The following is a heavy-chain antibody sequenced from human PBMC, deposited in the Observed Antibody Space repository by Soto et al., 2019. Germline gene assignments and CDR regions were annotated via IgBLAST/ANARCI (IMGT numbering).Heavy chain of an antibody. V-gene: IGHV4-34*01. Sequence: TLSLTCAVYGGSFSGYYWSWIRQPPGKGLEWIGEINHSGSTNYNPSLKSRVTISVDTSKNQFSLKLSSVTAADTAVYYCAREAGYSGYDWGFDYWGQGTLVTVSS. CDR1: GGSFSGYY. J-gene: IGHJ4*02. D-gene: IGHD5-12*01. CDR3: AREAGYSGYDWGFDY. CDR2: INHSGST.